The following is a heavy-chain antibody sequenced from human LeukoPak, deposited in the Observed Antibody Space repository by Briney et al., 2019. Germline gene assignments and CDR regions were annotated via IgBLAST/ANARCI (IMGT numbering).Heavy chain of an antibody. J-gene: IGHJ5*02. D-gene: IGHD2-8*01. CDR3: AKGYTNGVNQEVWLDP. CDR2: MYYTGNT. V-gene: IGHV4-39*07. CDR1: GGSISSRSYS. Sequence: KPSETLSLTCTVSGGSISSRSYSWGWIRQPPGKGLEWIGSMYYTGNTDYNPSLKSRLTMSVDTSKNQFSLKLSSVTAADKAVYFCAKGYTNGVNQEVWLDPWGQGTLVTVSS.